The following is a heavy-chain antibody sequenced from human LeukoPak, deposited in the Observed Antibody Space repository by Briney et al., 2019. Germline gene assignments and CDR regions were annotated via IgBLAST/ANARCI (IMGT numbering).Heavy chain of an antibody. V-gene: IGHV1-18*01. CDR2: ISPYNGDT. D-gene: IGHD4-23*01. CDR1: GYSFVTYG. Sequence: ASVKVSCKASGYSFVTYGLSWLRQAPGQGLEWIGWISPYNGDTNYAQKFQGRLTLTTDTSTDTAYMELRSLKSDDTAVYFCARDPPFIRNDGGNPGIHYWGQGTLVVVSS. CDR3: ARDPPFIRNDGGNPGIHY. J-gene: IGHJ4*02.